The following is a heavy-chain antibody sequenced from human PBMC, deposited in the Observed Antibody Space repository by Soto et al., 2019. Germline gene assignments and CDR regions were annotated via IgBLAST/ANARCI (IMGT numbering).Heavy chain of an antibody. D-gene: IGHD3-3*01. V-gene: IGHV1-8*01. Sequence: ASVKVSCKASGYTFTSYDINWVRQATGQGLEWMGWMNPNSGNTGYAQKFQGRVTMTTNTSISTAYMELRSLRSDDTAVYYCARRTIFAAYYYMDVWGKGTTVTVSS. CDR3: ARRTIFAAYYYMDV. J-gene: IGHJ6*03. CDR1: GYTFTSYD. CDR2: MNPNSGNT.